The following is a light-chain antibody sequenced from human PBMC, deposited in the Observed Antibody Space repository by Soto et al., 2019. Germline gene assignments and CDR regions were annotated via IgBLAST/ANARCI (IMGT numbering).Light chain of an antibody. CDR1: QSVLYNSNNKNF. Sequence: DTVMTQSPDSLAVSLGERATINCKSSQSVLYNSNNKNFLAWYQQRPGQPPKLLISWASTRESGVPARFSGSGSGTDFTLTISSLQAEDVAFYYCQQYYSTPYTFGQGTKLEI. V-gene: IGKV4-1*01. CDR3: QQYYSTPYT. J-gene: IGKJ2*01. CDR2: WAS.